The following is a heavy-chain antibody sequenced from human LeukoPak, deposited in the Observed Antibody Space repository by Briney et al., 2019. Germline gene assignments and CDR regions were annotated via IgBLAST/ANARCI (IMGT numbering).Heavy chain of an antibody. D-gene: IGHD2-15*01. Sequence: PSETLSLTCTVSGGSISSGDYYWSWIRQPPGKGLEWIGYICYSGSTYYNPSLKSRVTISVDTSKNQFSLKLSSVTAADTAVYYCARSLVRARIDYWGQGTLVTVSS. CDR2: ICYSGST. V-gene: IGHV4-30-4*01. J-gene: IGHJ4*02. CDR3: ARSLVRARIDY. CDR1: GGSISSGDYY.